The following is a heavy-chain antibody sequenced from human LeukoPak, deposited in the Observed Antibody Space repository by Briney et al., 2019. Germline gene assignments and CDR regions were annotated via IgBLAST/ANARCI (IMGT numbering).Heavy chain of an antibody. D-gene: IGHD2-21*01. CDR3: ARHEFASPFDS. Sequence: SETLSLTCTVSDGSIIGSYWSWIRQPPGKGLEWIGYIFYTGDSNYNPSLKSRVAISLDTSTNQISLKLRSVTAADTAVYYCARHEFASPFDSWGQGTLVTVS. V-gene: IGHV4-59*08. CDR2: IFYTGDS. CDR1: DGSIIGSY. J-gene: IGHJ4*02.